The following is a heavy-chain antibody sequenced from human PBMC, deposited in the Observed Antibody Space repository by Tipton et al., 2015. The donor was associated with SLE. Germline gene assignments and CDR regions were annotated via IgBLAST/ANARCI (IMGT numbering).Heavy chain of an antibody. Sequence: LRLSCAASGFTFSSYEMNWVRQAPGKGLEWIGSIYYGGSTYYNPSLKSRVTISVDTSKNQFSLKLSSVTAADTAVYYCARASSTIRRGITGTLFDPWGQGTLVTVSS. V-gene: IGHV4-38-2*01. D-gene: IGHD1-20*01. CDR2: IYYGGST. CDR1: GFTFSSYE. J-gene: IGHJ5*02. CDR3: ARASSTIRRGITGTLFDP.